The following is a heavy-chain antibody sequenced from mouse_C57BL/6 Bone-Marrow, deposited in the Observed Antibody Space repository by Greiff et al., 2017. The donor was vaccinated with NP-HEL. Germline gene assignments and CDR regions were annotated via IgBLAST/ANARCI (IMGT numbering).Heavy chain of an antibody. CDR2: IDPSDSYT. CDR3: ARWGYVFAAY. J-gene: IGHJ3*01. CDR1: GYTFTSYW. D-gene: IGHD2-10*02. Sequence: QVQLQQPGAELVMPGASVKLSCKASGYTFTSYWMHWVKQRPGQGLEWIGEIDPSDSYTNYNQKFKGKSTLTVDKSSSTAYMQLSSLTSEDSAVYFCARWGYVFAAYRGPETLGTVSA. V-gene: IGHV1-69*01.